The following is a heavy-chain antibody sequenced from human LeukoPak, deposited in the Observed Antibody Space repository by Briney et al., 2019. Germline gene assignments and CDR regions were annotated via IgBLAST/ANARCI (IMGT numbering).Heavy chain of an antibody. J-gene: IGHJ4*02. CDR1: GASVSNYY. D-gene: IGHD2-15*01. V-gene: IGHV4-59*08. CDR3: ARHHDGGPKLRLDF. CDR2: FHYSGGT. Sequence: SETLSLTCRVAGASVSNYYWSWIRQSPGKGLEWIGFFHYSGGTNYNPSLNSRVTTSIDTSMNQPSITLVSVTAADTAVYFCARHHDGGPKLRLDFWGLGVLVTVSS.